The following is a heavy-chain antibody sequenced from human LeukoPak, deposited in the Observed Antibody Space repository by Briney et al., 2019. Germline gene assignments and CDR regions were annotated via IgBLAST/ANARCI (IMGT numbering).Heavy chain of an antibody. CDR1: GDSISSYY. CDR3: ARAGSAWGFDC. J-gene: IGHJ4*02. CDR2: LYYSGSA. D-gene: IGHD6-19*01. V-gene: IGHV4-59*01. Sequence: PSGTLSLTCTVSGDSISSYYWSWIRQPPGKGLEWIGYLYYSGSANYNPSLKSRVTISIDTSKNQFSQKLSSVTAADTAVYYCARAGSAWGFDCWGQGTLVTVSS.